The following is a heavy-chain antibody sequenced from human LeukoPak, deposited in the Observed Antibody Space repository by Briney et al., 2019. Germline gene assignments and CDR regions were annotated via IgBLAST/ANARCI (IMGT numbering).Heavy chain of an antibody. CDR1: GYTFTSYD. D-gene: IGHD6-6*01. Sequence: GASVKVSCKASGYTFTSYDINWVRQAPGQGLEWMGWMNPNSGNTGYAQKFQGRVTMTRNTSISTAYMELSSLRSEDTAVYYCARDGVYSSSWGLDYWGQGTLVTVSS. CDR2: MNPNSGNT. J-gene: IGHJ4*02. V-gene: IGHV1-8*01. CDR3: ARDGVYSSSWGLDY.